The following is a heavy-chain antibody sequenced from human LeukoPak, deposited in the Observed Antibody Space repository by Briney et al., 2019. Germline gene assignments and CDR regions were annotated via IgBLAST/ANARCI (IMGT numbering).Heavy chain of an antibody. D-gene: IGHD2-15*01. CDR3: AKVRAVVVAATEWFDP. Sequence: GGSLRLSWAASGFTFSSYSMNWVRQAPGKGLEWVSAISGSGGSTYYADSVKGRSTISRDNSKNTLYMQMNSLRAEDTAVYYCAKVRAVVVAATEWFDPWGQGTLVTVSS. J-gene: IGHJ5*02. CDR2: ISGSGGST. V-gene: IGHV3-23*01. CDR1: GFTFSSYS.